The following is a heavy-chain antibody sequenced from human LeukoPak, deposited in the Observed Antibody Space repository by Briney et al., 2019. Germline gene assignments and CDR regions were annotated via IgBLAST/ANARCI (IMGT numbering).Heavy chain of an antibody. CDR3: ARLTPYSGSPLGDY. V-gene: IGHV4-39*01. CDR1: GGSISSSSNF. CDR2: ISHSGST. Sequence: SETLSLTCTVSGGSISSSSNFWGWIRHPPGKGLESIGSISHSGSTYYNPSLKSRVTISVDTSKNQFSLKLSSVTAADTAVYYCARLTPYSGSPLGDYWGQGTLVTVSS. D-gene: IGHD1-26*01. J-gene: IGHJ4*02.